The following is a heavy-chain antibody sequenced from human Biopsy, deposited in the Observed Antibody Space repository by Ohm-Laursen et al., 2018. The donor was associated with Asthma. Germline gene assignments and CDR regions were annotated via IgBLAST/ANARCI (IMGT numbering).Heavy chain of an antibody. Sequence: ASVKVSCKASGYNFISFAIHWVRQAPGQRLEWMGWVNTGNGDTKYSQKFQGRVTITRDTSASTAYMELRSLRSEDTATYYCARTYYDFLTGQVKDVFDVWGQGTMVTVSS. CDR2: VNTGNGDT. V-gene: IGHV1-3*04. CDR1: GYNFISFA. CDR3: ARTYYDFLTGQVKDVFDV. J-gene: IGHJ3*01. D-gene: IGHD3-9*01.